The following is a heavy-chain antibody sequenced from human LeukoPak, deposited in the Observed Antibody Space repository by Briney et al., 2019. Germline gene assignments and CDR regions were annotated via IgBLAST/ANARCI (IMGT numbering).Heavy chain of an antibody. V-gene: IGHV1-8*01. Sequence: ASVKVSCKASGYTFTSYDINWVRQATGQGLEWMGWMNPNSGNTGYAQKFQGRVTMTRNTSINTAYMELSSLRSEDTAVYYCATGVVAAGYNWFDPWGQGTLVTVSS. CDR3: ATGVVAAGYNWFDP. J-gene: IGHJ5*02. D-gene: IGHD2-2*01. CDR2: MNPNSGNT. CDR1: GYTFTSYD.